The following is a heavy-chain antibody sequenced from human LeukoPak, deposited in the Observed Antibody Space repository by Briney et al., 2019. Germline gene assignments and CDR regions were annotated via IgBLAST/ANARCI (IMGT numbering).Heavy chain of an antibody. D-gene: IGHD2-2*01. CDR1: RFIFSNYA. CDR3: ARAPTVLVGYCSSSSCQADY. V-gene: IGHV3-30-3*01. CDR2: ISYDGNSK. J-gene: IGHJ4*02. Sequence: GGSLRLSCAASRFIFSNYAMHWARQAPGKGLEWVAVISYDGNSKYYADSVRGRFTISRDNSKNTLYLQMHSLRVEDTAVYYCARAPTVLVGYCSSSSCQADYWGQGTLVTVSS.